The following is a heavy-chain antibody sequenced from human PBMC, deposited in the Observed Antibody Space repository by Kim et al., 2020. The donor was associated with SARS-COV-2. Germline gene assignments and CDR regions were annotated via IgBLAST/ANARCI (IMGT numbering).Heavy chain of an antibody. J-gene: IGHJ4*02. CDR2: GSNK. Sequence: GSNKYYADSVKGRFTISRDNSKNTLYLQMNSLRAEDTAVYYCAKRPPFDYWGQGTLVTVSS. V-gene: IGHV3-30-3*02. CDR3: AKRPPFDY.